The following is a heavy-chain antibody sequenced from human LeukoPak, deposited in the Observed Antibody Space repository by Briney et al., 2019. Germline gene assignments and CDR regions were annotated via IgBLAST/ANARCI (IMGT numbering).Heavy chain of an antibody. Sequence: GASVKVSCKASGGTFSSYAISWVRQAPGQGLEWMGGIIPIFGTANYAQKFQGRVTITADESTSTAYMELSSLRSEDTAVYYCAITSQDFWSGYPTDAFDIWGQGTMVTVSS. CDR3: AITSQDFWSGYPTDAFDI. V-gene: IGHV1-69*13. D-gene: IGHD3-3*01. CDR2: IIPIFGTA. CDR1: GGTFSSYA. J-gene: IGHJ3*02.